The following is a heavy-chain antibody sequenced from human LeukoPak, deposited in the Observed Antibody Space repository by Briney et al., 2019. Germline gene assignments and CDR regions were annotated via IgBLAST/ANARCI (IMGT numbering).Heavy chain of an antibody. J-gene: IGHJ4*02. V-gene: IGHV1-2*02. D-gene: IGHD3-10*01. CDR3: ARDSLWFGELLPHFDY. CDR2: INPNSGGT. CDR1: GYTFTGYY. Sequence: ASVTVSCKASGYTFTGYYMHWVGQAPGQGVEGMGWINPNSGGTNYAQKFQGRVTMTRDTSISTAYMELSRLSSDDTAVYYCARDSLWFGELLPHFDYWGQGTLVTVSS.